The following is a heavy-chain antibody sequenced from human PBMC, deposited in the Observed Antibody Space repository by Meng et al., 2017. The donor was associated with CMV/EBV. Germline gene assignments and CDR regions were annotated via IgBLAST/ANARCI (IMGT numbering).Heavy chain of an antibody. V-gene: IGHV3-21*01. CDR3: ARLPGTGSGDKDV. Sequence: GESLKISCAASGFTFGSYSMNWVRQAPGKGLEWVSSSSSSSSYIYYADSVKGRFTISRDNAKNSLYLQMSSLRAEDTAVYYCARLPGTGSGDKDVWGQGTTVTVSS. CDR2: SSSSSSYI. J-gene: IGHJ6*02. D-gene: IGHD3-10*01. CDR1: GFTFGSYS.